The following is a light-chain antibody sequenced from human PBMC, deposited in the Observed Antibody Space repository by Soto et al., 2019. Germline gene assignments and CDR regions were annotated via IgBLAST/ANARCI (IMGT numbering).Light chain of an antibody. CDR1: QSVSSSY. Sequence: EIVLTQSPGTLSLSPVERATLYFISSQSVSSSYLAWYQQKPGQAPRLLIYDASNRATGIPARFSGSVSGTDFTLTISSLEPEDFAVYYCQQRSNWRWLTCGGGTKGDIK. CDR2: DAS. J-gene: IGKJ4*01. CDR3: QQRSNWRWLT. V-gene: IGKV3D-20*02.